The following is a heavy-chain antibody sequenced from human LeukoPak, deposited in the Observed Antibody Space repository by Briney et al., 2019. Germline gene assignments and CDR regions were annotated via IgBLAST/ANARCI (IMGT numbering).Heavy chain of an antibody. V-gene: IGHV1-18*01. CDR2: ISAYNGNT. CDR1: GYTFTSYG. D-gene: IGHD6-19*01. J-gene: IGHJ4*02. CDR3: ARDLYSSGWTREPFDY. Sequence: ASVKVSCKASGYTFTSYGISWVRQAPGQGLEWMGWISAYNGNTNYAQKLQGRATMTTDTSTSTAYMELRSLRSDDTAVYYCARDLYSSGWTREPFDYWGQGTLVTVSS.